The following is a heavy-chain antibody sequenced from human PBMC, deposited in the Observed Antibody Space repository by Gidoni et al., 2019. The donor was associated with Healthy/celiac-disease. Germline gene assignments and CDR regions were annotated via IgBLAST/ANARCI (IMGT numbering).Heavy chain of an antibody. J-gene: IGHJ4*02. V-gene: IGHV2-26*01. Sequence: QVTLKESGPVLVKPTETRTLTCTVSGFSRSNARMGVSWIRQPPGKALEWLAHLFSNDEKSYSTSLKSRLTISKDTSKSQVVLTMTNMDPVDTATYYCARIMGSGSYYGWDYWGQGTLVTVSS. CDR2: LFSNDEK. D-gene: IGHD3-10*01. CDR1: GFSRSNARMG. CDR3: ARIMGSGSYYGWDY.